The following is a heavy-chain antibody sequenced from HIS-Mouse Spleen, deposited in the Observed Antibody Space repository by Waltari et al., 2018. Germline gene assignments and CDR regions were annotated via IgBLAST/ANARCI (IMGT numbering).Heavy chain of an antibody. J-gene: IGHJ2*01. Sequence: QLQLQESGPGLVKPSETLSLTCTVSGGSISSSSYYWGWIRQPPGKGLEWIGSIDYSWSTYDNPSLKSRVTISVDTSKNQFSLKLSSVTAADTAVYYCAREIPYSSSWYDWYFDLWGRGTLVTVSS. V-gene: IGHV4-39*07. CDR2: IDYSWST. D-gene: IGHD6-13*01. CDR1: GGSISSSSYY. CDR3: AREIPYSSSWYDWYFDL.